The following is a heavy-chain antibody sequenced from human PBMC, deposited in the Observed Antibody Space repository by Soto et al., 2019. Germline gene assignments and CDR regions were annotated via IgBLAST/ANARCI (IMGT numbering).Heavy chain of an antibody. J-gene: IGHJ6*02. CDR2: ISWNSGSI. CDR1: GFTFDDYA. CDR3: AKAQRDYYGMDV. V-gene: IGHV3-9*01. Sequence: GGSLRLSCTASGFTFDDYAMHWVRQAPGKGLEWVSGISWNSGSIGYADSVKGRFTISRDNAKNSLYLQMNSLRAEDTALYYCAKAQRDYYGMDVWGQGTTVTVSS.